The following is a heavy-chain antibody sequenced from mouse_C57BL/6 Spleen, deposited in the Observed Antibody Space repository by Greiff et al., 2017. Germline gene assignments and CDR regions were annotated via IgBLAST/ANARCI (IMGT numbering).Heavy chain of an antibody. CDR3: AREGTVVALDY. J-gene: IGHJ2*01. D-gene: IGHD1-1*01. CDR1: GYTFTSYW. V-gene: IGHV1-52*01. Sequence: QVQLQQPGAELVRPGSSVKLSCKASGYTFTSYWLHWVKQRPIQGLEWIGNIAPSDSETHYNQKFKDKATLTVDKSSSTAYLQLSSLTSEDSAVYYCAREGTVVALDYWGQGTTLTVSS. CDR2: IAPSDSET.